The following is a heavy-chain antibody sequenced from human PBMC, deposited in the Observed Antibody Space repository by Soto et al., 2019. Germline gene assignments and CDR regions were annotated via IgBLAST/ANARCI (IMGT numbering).Heavy chain of an antibody. D-gene: IGHD5-12*01. CDR2: IYSGGST. CDR1: GFTDSSNY. V-gene: IGHV3-66*01. CDR3: ACSGYDYYYYGMDV. Sequence: GGSLRLSCADSGFTDSSNYMSWVRQAPGKGLEWVSVIYSGGSTYYADSVKGRFTISRHNSKNTLYLQMNSLRAEDTAVYDCACSGYDYYYYGMDVRGQGTTVTFSS. J-gene: IGHJ6*02.